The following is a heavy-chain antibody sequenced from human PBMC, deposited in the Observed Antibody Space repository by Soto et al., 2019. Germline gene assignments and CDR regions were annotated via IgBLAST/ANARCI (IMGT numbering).Heavy chain of an antibody. J-gene: IGHJ4*02. D-gene: IGHD3-22*01. V-gene: IGHV3-33*01. CDR1: GFTFSSYG. CDR3: ARDFSHDYYDSSGYYPNFDY. CDR2: IWYDGSNK. Sequence: QVQLVESGGGVVQPGRSLRLSCAASGFTFSSYGMHWVLQAPGKGLEWVAVIWYDGSNKYYADSVKGRFTISRDNSKNTLYLQMNSLRAEDTAVYYCARDFSHDYYDSSGYYPNFDYWGQGTLVTVSS.